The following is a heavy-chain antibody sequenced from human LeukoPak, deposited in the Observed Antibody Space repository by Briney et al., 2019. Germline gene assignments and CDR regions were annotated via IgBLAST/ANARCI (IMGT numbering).Heavy chain of an antibody. J-gene: IGHJ4*02. V-gene: IGHV3-43D*03. CDR1: GFIFDDYA. Sequence: AGGSLRLSCAASGFIFDDYAMHWVRQAPGKGLEWVSLINWDGGRTNYAESVKGRFTISRDNSKNSLYLQMNSLRAEDTALYYCAKGGGYDLNRDYFDYWGQGTLVTVSS. CDR3: AKGGGYDLNRDYFDY. D-gene: IGHD5-12*01. CDR2: INWDGGRT.